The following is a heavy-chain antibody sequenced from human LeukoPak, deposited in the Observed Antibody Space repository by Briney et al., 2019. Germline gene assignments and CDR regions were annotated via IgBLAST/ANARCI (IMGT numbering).Heavy chain of an antibody. CDR2: INPNSGGT. J-gene: IGHJ4*02. CDR1: GYTFTGYY. V-gene: IGHV1-2*02. Sequence: ASVKASCKASGYTFTGYYMHWVRQAPGQGLEWMGWINPNSGGTNYAQKFQGRVTMTRDTSISTAYMELSRLRSDDTAVYYCVQARLYSSGWYYFDYWGQGTLVTVSS. D-gene: IGHD6-19*01. CDR3: VQARLYSSGWYYFDY.